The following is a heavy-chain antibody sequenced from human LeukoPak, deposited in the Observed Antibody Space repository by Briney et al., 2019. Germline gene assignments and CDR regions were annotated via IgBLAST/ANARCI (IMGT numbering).Heavy chain of an antibody. CDR1: GFTFSTYD. CDR2: IRYDGSNK. D-gene: IGHD5-12*01. Sequence: PGGSLRLSCAASGFTFSTYDMHWVRQAPGKGLEWVAFIRYDGSNKYYADSVKGRITISRDNSKNTLYLQMNSLRTEDTAVYYCARGNGYNDYDSDFDYWGQGTLVTVSS. J-gene: IGHJ4*02. V-gene: IGHV3-30*02. CDR3: ARGNGYNDYDSDFDY.